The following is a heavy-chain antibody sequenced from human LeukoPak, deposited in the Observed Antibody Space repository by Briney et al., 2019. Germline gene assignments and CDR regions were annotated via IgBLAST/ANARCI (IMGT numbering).Heavy chain of an antibody. J-gene: IGHJ4*02. V-gene: IGHV1-18*01. CDR2: ISAYNGNT. CDR1: GGTFSSYT. CDR3: ARDLDQYNGRFGGFGHDF. Sequence: GASVKVSCKASGGTFSSYTINWVRQAPGQGLEWMGWISAYNGNTNYAQSLQGRVTMTTDTSTSTVYMEMRSLTSDDTAVYYCARDLDQYNGRFGGFGHDFWGQGTLVTVSS. D-gene: IGHD3-10*01.